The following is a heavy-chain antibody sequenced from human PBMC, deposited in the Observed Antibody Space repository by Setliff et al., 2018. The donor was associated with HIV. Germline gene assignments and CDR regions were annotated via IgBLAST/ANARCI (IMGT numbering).Heavy chain of an antibody. J-gene: IGHJ3*01. CDR2: IIPIFGTP. CDR3: AKGRATYHASDV. CDR1: GGSFSSYA. V-gene: IGHV1-69*13. Sequence: SVKVSCKASGGSFSSYAISWVRQAPGQGLEWMGGIIPIFGTPNYPLKFQGRITITADESTSTAYMDLSSLRSEDTAVYYCAKGRATYHASDVWGQGTLVTVS.